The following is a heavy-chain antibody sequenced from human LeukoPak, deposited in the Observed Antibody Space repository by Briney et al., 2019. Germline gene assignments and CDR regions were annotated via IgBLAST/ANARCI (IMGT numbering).Heavy chain of an antibody. CDR2: TYYRSTWYN. Sequence: SQTLSLTCAISGDSVSSNSVTWNWIRQSPSRGLGWLGRTYYRSTWYNDYAVSVRGRITVNPDTSKNQFSLHLNSVTPEDTAVYYCARRLTQYDCFDPWGQGILVTVSS. CDR3: ARRLTQYDCFDP. V-gene: IGHV6-1*01. CDR1: GDSVSSNSVT. J-gene: IGHJ5*02. D-gene: IGHD2-2*01.